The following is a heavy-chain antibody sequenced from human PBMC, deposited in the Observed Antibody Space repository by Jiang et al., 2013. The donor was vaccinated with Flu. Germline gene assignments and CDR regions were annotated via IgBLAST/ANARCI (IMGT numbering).Heavy chain of an antibody. V-gene: IGHV4-4*02. CDR3: ARYYYYYMDV. CDR1: GDSISSPNW. CDR2: IYHTGST. Sequence: PGLVKPSGTLSLTCTVSGDSISSPNWWSWVRQPPGKGLEWIGEIYHTGSTNYNPSLKSRVTISLDKSKNQFSLKLTSVTAADTAVYYCARYYYYYMDVWGKGTTVTVSS. J-gene: IGHJ6*03.